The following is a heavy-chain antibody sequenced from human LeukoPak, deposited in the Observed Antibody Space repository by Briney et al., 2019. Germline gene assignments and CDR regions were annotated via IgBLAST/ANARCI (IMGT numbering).Heavy chain of an antibody. V-gene: IGHV3-53*01. Sequence: GGSLRLSCAGSGFTFSSAWMMWVRQAPGRGLEWVSLIYAGGTTYYPDSVKGRFTISRDNSRNTLYLQMNSLRAEDTAVYYCASGEWPQDYWGQGTLVTVSS. CDR1: GFTFSSAW. CDR3: ASGEWPQDY. D-gene: IGHD3-10*01. J-gene: IGHJ4*02. CDR2: IYAGGTT.